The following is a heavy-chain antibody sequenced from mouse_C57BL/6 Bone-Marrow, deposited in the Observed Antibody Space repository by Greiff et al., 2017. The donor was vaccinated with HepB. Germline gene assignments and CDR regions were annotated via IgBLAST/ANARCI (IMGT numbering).Heavy chain of an antibody. CDR1: GFNIKDDY. V-gene: IGHV14-4*01. D-gene: IGHD1-1*01. CDR2: IDPENGDT. J-gene: IGHJ3*01. Sequence: EVKLVESGAELVRPGASVKLSCTASGFNIKDDYMHWVEQRPEQGLEWIGWIDPENGDTDYASKFQGKATIAADTSSNTAYRQLSSLTSEDTAVYYCTVLRRRFAYWGQGTLVTVSA. CDR3: TVLRRRFAY.